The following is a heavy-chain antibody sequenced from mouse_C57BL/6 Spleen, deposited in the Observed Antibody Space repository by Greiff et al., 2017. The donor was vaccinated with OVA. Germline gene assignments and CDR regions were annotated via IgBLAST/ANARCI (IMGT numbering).Heavy chain of an antibody. J-gene: IGHJ2*01. Sequence: EVKLVESEGGLVQPGSSMKLSCTASGFTFSDYYMAWVRQVPEKGLEWVANINYDGSSTYYLDSLKSRFIISRDNAKNMLYLQMSSLKSEDTATYYCARKDYYGSSFYYWGQGTTLTSSS. CDR1: GFTFSDYY. CDR3: ARKDYYGSSFYY. CDR2: INYDGSST. V-gene: IGHV5-16*01. D-gene: IGHD1-1*01.